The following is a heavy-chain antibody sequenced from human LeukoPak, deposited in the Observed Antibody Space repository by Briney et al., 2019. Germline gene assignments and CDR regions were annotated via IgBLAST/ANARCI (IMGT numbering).Heavy chain of an antibody. CDR3: ARDYYDTEYYYYGMDV. J-gene: IGHJ6*02. D-gene: IGHD3-22*01. Sequence: SGGSLRLSCAASGFTFSDYYMSWIRQAPGKGLEWVSYISSSGSTIYYADSVKGRFTISRDNAKNSLYLQMNSLRAEDTAVYYCARDYYDTEYYYYGMDVWGQGTTVTVSS. CDR2: ISSSGSTI. CDR1: GFTFSDYY. V-gene: IGHV3-11*01.